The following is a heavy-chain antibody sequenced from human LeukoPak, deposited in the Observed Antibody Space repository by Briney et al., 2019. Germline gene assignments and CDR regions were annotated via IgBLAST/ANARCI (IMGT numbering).Heavy chain of an antibody. D-gene: IGHD2-2*01. J-gene: IGHJ4*02. CDR2: ISGSGGST. V-gene: IGHV3-23*01. CDR1: GFTFSSYA. CDR3: AKGPGLVVVPAAIVGTYFDY. Sequence: QSGGSLTLSCAASGFTFSSYAMSWVRQATGKGLEWVSAISGSGGSTYYADSVKGRFTISRDNSKNTLYLQMNSLRAEDTAVYYCAKGPGLVVVPAAIVGTYFDYWGQGTLVTVSS.